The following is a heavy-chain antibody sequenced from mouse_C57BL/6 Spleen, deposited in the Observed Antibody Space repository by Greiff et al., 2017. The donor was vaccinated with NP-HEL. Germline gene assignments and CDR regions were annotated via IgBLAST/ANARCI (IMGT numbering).Heavy chain of an antibody. CDR1: GYTFTSYW. J-gene: IGHJ1*03. D-gene: IGHD1-1*01. CDR2: IYPGSGST. Sequence: QVQLKQSGAELVKPGASVKMSCKASGYTFTSYWITWVKQRPGQGLEWIGDIYPGSGSTNYNEKFKSKATLTVDTSSSTAYMQLSSLTSEDSAVYYCAREGDGSSPLWYFDVWGTGTTVTVSS. CDR3: AREGDGSSPLWYFDV. V-gene: IGHV1-55*01.